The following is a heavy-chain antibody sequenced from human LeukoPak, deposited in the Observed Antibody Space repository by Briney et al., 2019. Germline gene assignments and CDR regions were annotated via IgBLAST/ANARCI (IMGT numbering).Heavy chain of an antibody. J-gene: IGHJ4*02. Sequence: ASVKVSCKASGGTFSSYAISWVRQAPGQGLEWMGGISAYNGNTNYAQKLQGRVTMTTDTSTSTAYMELRSLRSDDTAVYYCASHHYYDSSTSFDYWGQGTLVTVSS. CDR3: ASHHYYDSSTSFDY. CDR1: GGTFSSYA. CDR2: ISAYNGNT. D-gene: IGHD3-22*01. V-gene: IGHV1-18*01.